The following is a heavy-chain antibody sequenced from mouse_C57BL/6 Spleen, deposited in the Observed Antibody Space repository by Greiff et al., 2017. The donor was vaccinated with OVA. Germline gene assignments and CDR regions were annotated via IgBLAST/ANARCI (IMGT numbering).Heavy chain of an antibody. CDR1: GYTFTSYW. J-gene: IGHJ2*01. V-gene: IGHV1-64*01. Sequence: VKLMESGAELVKPGASVKLSCKASGYTFTSYWMHWVKQRPGQGLEWIGMIHPNSGSTNYNEKFKSKATLTVDKSSSTAYMQLSSLTSEDSAVYYCARRDYDYDGDYWGQGTTLTVSS. CDR3: ARRDYDYDGDY. CDR2: IHPNSGST. D-gene: IGHD2-4*01.